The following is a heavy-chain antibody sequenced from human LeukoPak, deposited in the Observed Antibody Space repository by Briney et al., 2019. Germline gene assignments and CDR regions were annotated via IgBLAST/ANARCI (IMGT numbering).Heavy chain of an antibody. CDR2: IYYSGST. CDR3: ARAYYDISYYFDY. CDR1: GGSISSSSYY. V-gene: IGHV4-39*07. D-gene: IGHD3-9*01. J-gene: IGHJ4*02. Sequence: SETLSLTCTVSGGSISSSSYYWGWIRQPPGKGLEWIGSIYYSGSTYYNPSLKSRVTISVDTSKNQFSLKLSSVTAADTAVYYCARAYYDISYYFDYWGQGTLVTVYS.